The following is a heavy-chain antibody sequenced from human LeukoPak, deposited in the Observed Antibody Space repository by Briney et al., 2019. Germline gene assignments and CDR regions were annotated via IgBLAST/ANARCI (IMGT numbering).Heavy chain of an antibody. CDR2: IYSGGST. D-gene: IGHD3-16*01. J-gene: IGHJ4*02. CDR3: ARDLYSPNDFDY. CDR1: GFTVSSNY. V-gene: IGHV3-53*01. Sequence: GGSLRLSCAASGFTVSSNYMSWVRQAPGKGLEWVSVIYSGGSTYYADSVKGRFTISRDNSKNTLYLQMNSLRAEDTAVYYCARDLYSPNDFDYWGQGTLVTVSS.